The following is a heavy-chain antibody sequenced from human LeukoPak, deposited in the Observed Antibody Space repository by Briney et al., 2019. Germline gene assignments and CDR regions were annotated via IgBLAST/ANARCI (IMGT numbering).Heavy chain of an antibody. V-gene: IGHV4-34*01. D-gene: IGHD3-3*01. J-gene: IGHJ6*03. CDR2: INHSGST. CDR1: GGSFSGYY. CDR3: ARAFGALYYYYYYYMDV. Sequence: SETLSLTCAVYGGSFSGYYWSWIRQPPGKGLEWTGEINHSGSTNYNPSLKSRVTISVDTSKNQFSLKLSSVTAADTAVYYCARAFGALYYYYYYYMDVWGKGTTVTVSS.